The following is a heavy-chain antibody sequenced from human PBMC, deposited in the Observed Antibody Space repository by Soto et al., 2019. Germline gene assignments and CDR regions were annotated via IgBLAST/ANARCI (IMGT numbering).Heavy chain of an antibody. CDR3: ARIRYDSSGPAPYYFDY. Sequence: GESLKISCKGSGYSFTSYWIGWVRQMPGKGLEWMGIIYPGDSDTRYSPSFQGQVTISADKSISTAYLQWSSLKASDTAMYYCARIRYDSSGPAPYYFDYWGQGTLVTVSS. CDR2: IYPGDSDT. CDR1: GYSFTSYW. V-gene: IGHV5-51*01. J-gene: IGHJ4*02. D-gene: IGHD3-22*01.